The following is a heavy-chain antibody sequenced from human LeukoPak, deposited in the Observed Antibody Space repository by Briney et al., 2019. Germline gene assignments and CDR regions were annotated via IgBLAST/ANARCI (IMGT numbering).Heavy chain of an antibody. J-gene: IGHJ6*03. CDR3: ARDVRRMGPWGYYYYMDV. D-gene: IGHD3-16*01. CDR1: GGSFSGYY. V-gene: IGHV4-34*01. CDR2: INHSGST. Sequence: SETLSLTCAVYGGSFSGYYWSWIRQPPGKGLEWIGEINHSGSTNYNPSLKSRVTISVDTSKNQFSLKLSSVTAADTAVYYCARDVRRMGPWGYYYYMDVWGKGTTVTVSS.